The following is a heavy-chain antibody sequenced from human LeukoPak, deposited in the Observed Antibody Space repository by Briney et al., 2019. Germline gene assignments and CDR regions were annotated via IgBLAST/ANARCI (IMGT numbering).Heavy chain of an antibody. V-gene: IGHV3-23*01. Sequence: GGSLRLSCIASGFTFSTYGMSWVRQAPGKGLEWVSPISGSGGSTYYADSVKGRLTISRDNSKNTLYLQMNSLRAEDTAVYYCAKDGGEYYDILTGYYPRLYYMDVWGKGTTVTISS. D-gene: IGHD3-9*01. CDR3: AKDGGEYYDILTGYYPRLYYMDV. CDR1: GFTFSTYG. J-gene: IGHJ6*03. CDR2: ISGSGGST.